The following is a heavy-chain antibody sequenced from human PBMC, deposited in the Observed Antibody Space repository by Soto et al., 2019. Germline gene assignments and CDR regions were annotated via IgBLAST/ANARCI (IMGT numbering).Heavy chain of an antibody. CDR2: INAGNGNT. CDR3: ARGLRVSPYYFDY. Sequence: ASVKVCCKASGYTFTSYAMHWVRQAPGQRLEWMGWINAGNGNTKYSQKFQGRVTITRDTSASTAYMELSSLRSEDTAVYYCARGLRVSPYYFDYWREGTLVTVSS. V-gene: IGHV1-3*01. J-gene: IGHJ4*02. CDR1: GYTFTSYA. D-gene: IGHD2-8*01.